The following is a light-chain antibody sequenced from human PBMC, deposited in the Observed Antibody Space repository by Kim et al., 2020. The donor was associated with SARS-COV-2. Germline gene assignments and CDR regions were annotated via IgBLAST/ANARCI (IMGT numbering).Light chain of an antibody. J-gene: IGKJ2*01. V-gene: IGKV3-20*01. CDR1: PTVNSNF. CDR2: GAS. Sequence: SRGGRSTTSCSTTPTVNSNFLGCYHPKPGQAPRLLIYGASGGATGIPDRFGGSWSGTVFTLTISRLAPEDFAVYFCQQYGYSPYTFGQGTKLEI. CDR3: QQYGYSPYT.